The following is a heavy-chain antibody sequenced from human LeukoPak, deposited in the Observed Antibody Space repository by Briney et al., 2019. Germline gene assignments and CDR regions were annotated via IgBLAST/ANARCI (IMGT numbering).Heavy chain of an antibody. V-gene: IGHV4-34*01. D-gene: IGHD3-16*01. CDR1: GGSISSYY. CDR3: ARLGYTIWGTDN. J-gene: IGHJ4*02. CDR2: INHSGST. Sequence: KPSETLSLTCTVSGGSISSYYWSWIRQPPGRGLEWIGEINHSGSTNYNPSLKSRVTISVDTSKNQFSLKLSSVTAADTAVYYCARLGYTIWGTDNWGQGTLVTVSS.